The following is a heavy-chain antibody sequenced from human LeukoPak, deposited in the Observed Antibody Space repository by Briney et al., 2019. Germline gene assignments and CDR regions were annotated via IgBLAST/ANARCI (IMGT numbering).Heavy chain of an antibody. CDR3: AESRGNFRRTQLYSLDP. CDR1: GGSFSGYY. V-gene: IGHV4-34*01. Sequence: PSETLSLTCAVYGGSFSGYYWSWIRQPPGKGLEWIGEINHSGSTNYNPSLKSRVTISVDTSKNQFSLKLSSVTAADTAVYYCAESRGNFRRTQLYSLDPLGQGTLVTVSS. CDR2: INHSGST. J-gene: IGHJ5*02. D-gene: IGHD3-3*01.